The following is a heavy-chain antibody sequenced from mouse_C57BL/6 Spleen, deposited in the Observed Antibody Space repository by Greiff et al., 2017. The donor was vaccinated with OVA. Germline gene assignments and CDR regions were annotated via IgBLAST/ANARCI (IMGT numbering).Heavy chain of an antibody. D-gene: IGHD1-1*01. CDR3: ARSLLLHYAMDY. Sequence: EVKVVESGGGLVKPGGSLKLSCAASGFTFSDYGMHWVRQAPEKGLEWVAYISSGSSTIYYADTVKGRFTISRDNAKNTLFLQMTRLRSEDTAMYYCARSLLLHYAMDYWGQGTSVTVSS. V-gene: IGHV5-17*01. CDR1: GFTFSDYG. J-gene: IGHJ4*01. CDR2: ISSGSSTI.